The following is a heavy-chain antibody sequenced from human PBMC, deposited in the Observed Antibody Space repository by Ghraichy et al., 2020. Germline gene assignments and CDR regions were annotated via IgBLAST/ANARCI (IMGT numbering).Heavy chain of an antibody. D-gene: IGHD2-8*01. CDR2: IIPIFGTA. V-gene: IGHV1-69*06. CDR3: ASCMRPGGWFDP. CDR1: RATFCSHV. Sequence: SVKVSCKACRATFCSHVMSCVRLAPRQGLEWMGGIIPIFGTANYAQKIQGRVTITADKSTSTAYMELSSLRSEDTAVYYCASCMRPGGWFDPWGQGTLVTVSS. J-gene: IGHJ5*02.